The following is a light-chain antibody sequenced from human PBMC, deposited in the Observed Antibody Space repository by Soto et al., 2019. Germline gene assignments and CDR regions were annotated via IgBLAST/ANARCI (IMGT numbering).Light chain of an antibody. CDR2: GAS. J-gene: IGKJ1*01. V-gene: IGKV3-20*01. CDR3: QQYGISPPWT. Sequence: EIVSTQYPAALSLSPGERAALCCRAGQSGSSSYLAWYQQKPGQAPRLLIYGASSRATGIPDRFSGGGSGTDFTLTISRLEPEDFAVYYCQQYGISPPWTFGQGTKVDIK. CDR1: QSGSSSY.